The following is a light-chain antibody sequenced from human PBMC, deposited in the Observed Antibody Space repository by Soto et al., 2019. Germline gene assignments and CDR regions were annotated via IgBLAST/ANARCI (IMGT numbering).Light chain of an antibody. CDR1: HSVSGN. Sequence: EIVMTQSQATLSVSPGERATLSCRASHSVSGNLAWYQQKPGQAPRLLIYGASTRATGIPARFSGSGSGTEFTLTISSLQSEDFAVYYCQQYNNWPPMTFGPGTKVDV. J-gene: IGKJ3*01. V-gene: IGKV3-15*01. CDR3: QQYNNWPPMT. CDR2: GAS.